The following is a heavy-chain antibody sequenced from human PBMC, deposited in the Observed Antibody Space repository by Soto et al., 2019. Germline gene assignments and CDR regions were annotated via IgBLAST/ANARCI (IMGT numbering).Heavy chain of an antibody. CDR2: IYSSGST. V-gene: IGHV4-4*07. J-gene: IGHJ6*02. CDR1: GGSISSCY. Sequence: KPSETLSLTCTVSGGSISSCYWSWIRQPAGKGLEWIGRIYSSGSTNYNPSLKSRVTMSVDTSKNQFSLKVSSVTAADTAVYYCARDSPVPVVGTYYYYGIDVWGHGTTVTVSS. CDR3: ARDSPVPVVGTYYYYGIDV. D-gene: IGHD1-1*01.